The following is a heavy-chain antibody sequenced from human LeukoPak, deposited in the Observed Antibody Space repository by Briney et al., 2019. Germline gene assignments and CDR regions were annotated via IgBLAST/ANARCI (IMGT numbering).Heavy chain of an antibody. J-gene: IGHJ4*02. CDR3: ARDYYDSSGAYYFDY. Sequence: SETLSLTCAVYGGSFSGYYWSWIRDPPGKGLEWVGEINHSGSTNYNPSLKSRVTISVDTSKNQFSLKLSSVTAADTAVYYCARDYYDSSGAYYFDYWGQGTLVTVSS. CDR1: GGSFSGYY. D-gene: IGHD3-22*01. CDR2: INHSGST. V-gene: IGHV4-34*01.